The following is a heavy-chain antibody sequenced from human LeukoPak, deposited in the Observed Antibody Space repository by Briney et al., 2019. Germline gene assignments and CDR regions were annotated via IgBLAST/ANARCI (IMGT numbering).Heavy chain of an antibody. V-gene: IGHV1-2*06. D-gene: IGHD6-6*01. J-gene: IGHJ6*02. Sequence: ASVKVSCKASGYTFTGYYMHWVRQAPGQGLERMGRINPNSGGTNYAQKFQGRVTMTRDTSISTAYMELSRLRSDDTAVYYCARKVIAARRHYYYGMDVWGQGTTVTVSS. CDR2: INPNSGGT. CDR3: ARKVIAARRHYYYGMDV. CDR1: GYTFTGYY.